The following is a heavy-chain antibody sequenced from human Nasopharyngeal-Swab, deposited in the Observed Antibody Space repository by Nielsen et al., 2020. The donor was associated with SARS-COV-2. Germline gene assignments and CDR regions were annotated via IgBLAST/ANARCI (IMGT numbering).Heavy chain of an antibody. CDR3: ANRQETMFGGGREK. CDR2: IYWNDDK. V-gene: IGHV2-5*01. Sequence: RQAPGKALERLALIYWNDDKRYSPSLKSRLTITKDTSKNQVVLTMTNMDPVDTATYYCANRQETMFGGGREKGGQGNRVKVSS. J-gene: IGHJ4*02. D-gene: IGHD3-3*01.